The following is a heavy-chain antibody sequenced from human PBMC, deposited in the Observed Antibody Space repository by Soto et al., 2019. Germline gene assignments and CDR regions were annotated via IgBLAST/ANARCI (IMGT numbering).Heavy chain of an antibody. Sequence: EVQLLESGGGFIQPGGSLGLSCAASGFTFSNSVMAWVRQAPGKGLEWVSAISGSGTTSFYGDSVKGRFTVSRDNSKDTLYLHLGSLRADDSALYYCAKMAWLGESQGGDFWGQGTLVTVSS. D-gene: IGHD3-10*01. CDR2: ISGSGTTS. CDR3: AKMAWLGESQGGDF. V-gene: IGHV3-23*01. CDR1: GFTFSNSV. J-gene: IGHJ4*02.